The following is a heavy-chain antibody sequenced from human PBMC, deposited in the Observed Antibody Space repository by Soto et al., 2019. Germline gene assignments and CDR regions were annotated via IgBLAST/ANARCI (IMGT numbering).Heavy chain of an antibody. V-gene: IGHV3-66*01. J-gene: IGHJ4*02. D-gene: IGHD1-26*01. CDR3: AKSGGPPYFDY. Sequence: PGGSLRLSCAASGFTVSTKYMSWVRQAPGKGLEWVSVIYSGGSTFYADSVRGRFTISRDNSKNTLYLQMNSLRAEDTAVYYCAKSGGPPYFDYWGQGTLVTVSS. CDR1: GFTVSTKY. CDR2: IYSGGST.